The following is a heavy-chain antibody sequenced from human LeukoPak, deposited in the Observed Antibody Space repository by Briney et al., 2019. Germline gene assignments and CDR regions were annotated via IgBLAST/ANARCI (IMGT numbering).Heavy chain of an antibody. CDR3: ARCSPNGYFDY. J-gene: IGHJ4*02. CDR2: IIPIFGTA. V-gene: IGHV1-69*13. CDR1: GYTFTGYY. D-gene: IGHD1-1*01. Sequence: ASVKVSCKASGYTFTGYYMHWVRQAPGQGLEWMGGIIPIFGTANYAQKFQGRVTITADESTSTAYMELSSLRSEDTAVYYCARCSPNGYFDYWGQGTLVTVSS.